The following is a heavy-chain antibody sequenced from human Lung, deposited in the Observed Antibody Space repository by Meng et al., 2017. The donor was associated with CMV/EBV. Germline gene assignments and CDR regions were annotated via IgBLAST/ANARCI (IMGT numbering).Heavy chain of an antibody. V-gene: IGHV1-69*14. J-gene: IGHJ4*02. CDR3: ASRSGSGSERYLIYYFDY. Sequence: VQLGRAGAEVKKPGSSVKVSCKASGGTFSTYVISWVRQAPGQGLEWVGGITPIFGSANYAEKFQGRVRITADKSTTTVYMELSSLRSDDTAVYYCASRSGSGSERYLIYYFDYWGQGTLVTVSS. CDR2: ITPIFGSA. CDR1: GGTFSTYV. D-gene: IGHD3-10*01.